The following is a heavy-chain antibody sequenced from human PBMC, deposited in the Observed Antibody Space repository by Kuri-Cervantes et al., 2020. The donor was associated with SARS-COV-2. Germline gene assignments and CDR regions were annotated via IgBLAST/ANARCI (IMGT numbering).Heavy chain of an antibody. CDR2: THSTVST. J-gene: IGHJ4*02. Sequence: SETLSLTCSVSGASISSDYWSWIRQPAGKGLEWMGRTHSTVSTRYNPSLKSRVTMSVDTSKNRFSLKLSSVTAADTAVYYCARGNLALGYGDFPFDYWGQGIVVTVSS. CDR1: GASISSDY. V-gene: IGHV4-4*07. D-gene: IGHD4-17*01. CDR3: ARGNLALGYGDFPFDY.